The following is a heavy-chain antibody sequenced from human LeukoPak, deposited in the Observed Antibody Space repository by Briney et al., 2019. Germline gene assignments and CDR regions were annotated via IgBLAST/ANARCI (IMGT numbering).Heavy chain of an antibody. CDR2: ISGSGGST. V-gene: IGHV3-23*01. J-gene: IGHJ4*02. CDR1: GFTFSTYA. D-gene: IGHD3-22*01. Sequence: GGSLRLSCAASGFTFSTYAMSWVRQAPGKGQEWVSAISGSGGSTYYADSVRGRFTISRDSSKNTLYLQMNSLRAEDTAVYYCAKYYSDSSSYIDYWGQGTLVTVSS. CDR3: AKYYSDSSSYIDY.